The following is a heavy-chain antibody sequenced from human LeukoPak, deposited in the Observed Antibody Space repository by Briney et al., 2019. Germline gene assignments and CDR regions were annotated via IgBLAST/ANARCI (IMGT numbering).Heavy chain of an antibody. V-gene: IGHV2-26*02. CDR2: IFSNDEK. D-gene: IGHD4/OR15-4a*01. CDR1: GFSLSNARMG. J-gene: IGHJ5*02. Sequence: SGPTLVNPTETLTLTCTVSGFSLSNARMGVSWIRQPPGKALEWLAHIFSNDEKSYSTSLKSRLTISKDTSKSQVVLTMTNMDPVDTPTYYCPRIRGTIVLGSAPWGQGPLVTVSS. CDR3: PRIRGTIVLGSAP.